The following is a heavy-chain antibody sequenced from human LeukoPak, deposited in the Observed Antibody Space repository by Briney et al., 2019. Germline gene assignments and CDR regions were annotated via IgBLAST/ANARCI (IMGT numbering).Heavy chain of an antibody. CDR3: ATELSSSYTIDY. CDR1: GGTFSSYA. CDR2: IIPILAIT. Sequence: SVKVSCKASGGTFSSYAITWVRQAPGQGLEWMGRIIPILAITNYAQKFQGRVAIIADRSTSTAYMELSSLRSEDTAVYYCATELSSSYTIDYWGQGTLVTVSS. V-gene: IGHV1-69*04. J-gene: IGHJ4*02. D-gene: IGHD6-13*01.